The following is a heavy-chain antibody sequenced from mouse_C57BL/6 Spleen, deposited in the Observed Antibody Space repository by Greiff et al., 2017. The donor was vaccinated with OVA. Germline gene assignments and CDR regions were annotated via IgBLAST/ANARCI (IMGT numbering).Heavy chain of an antibody. Sequence: QVQLQQSGAELVKPGASVKLSCKASGYTFTSYWMQWVKQRPGQGLEWIGEIDPSDSYTNYNQKFKGKATLTVDTSSSTAYMQLSSLTSEDSAVYYCARGREYGHYAMDYWGQGTSVTVSS. CDR3: ARGREYGHYAMDY. CDR1: GYTFTSYW. D-gene: IGHD1-2*01. CDR2: IDPSDSYT. J-gene: IGHJ4*01. V-gene: IGHV1-50*01.